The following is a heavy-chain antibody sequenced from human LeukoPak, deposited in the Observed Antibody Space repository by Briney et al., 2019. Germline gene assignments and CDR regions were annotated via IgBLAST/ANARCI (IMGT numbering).Heavy chain of an antibody. J-gene: IGHJ6*03. CDR2: ITLSGANT. Sequence: GGSLRLSCAASGFTFSSYDMSWVRQAPGKGLEWVSSITLSGANTFYADSVMGRFTISRDNSKNTLYLQMNSLSAEDTADYYCAKRGNPAVGHHYLDVWGEGTPVSVSS. V-gene: IGHV3-23*01. CDR3: AKRGNPAVGHHYLDV. D-gene: IGHD2-2*01. CDR1: GFTFSSYD.